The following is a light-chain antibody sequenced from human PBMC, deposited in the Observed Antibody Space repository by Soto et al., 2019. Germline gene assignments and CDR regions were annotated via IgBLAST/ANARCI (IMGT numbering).Light chain of an antibody. CDR1: QSVSSS. Sequence: EIVLTQSPATLSLSPGERATLSCGASQSVSSSYLAWYQQKPGQAPSLLIYGAFTRATGIPARFSGTGSGTEFTLTISSLQSEDFALYYCQQYNDWPLTFGQGTKVDNK. J-gene: IGKJ1*01. CDR3: QQYNDWPLT. CDR2: GAF. V-gene: IGKV3-15*01.